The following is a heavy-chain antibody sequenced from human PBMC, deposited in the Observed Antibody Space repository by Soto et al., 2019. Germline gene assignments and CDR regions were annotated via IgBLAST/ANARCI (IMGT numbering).Heavy chain of an antibody. CDR2: IKSKTDGGTT. J-gene: IGHJ6*03. Sequence: GGSLRLSCAASGFTFSNAWMSWVRQAPGKGLEWVGRIKSKTDGGTTDYAAPVKGKFTISRADSKNTLYLQMNSLKTEDKAVYYCTTGLLPGYSSSWYVLKDFRYYYMDVWGKGTTVTVSS. V-gene: IGHV3-15*01. CDR3: TTGLLPGYSSSWYVLKDFRYYYMDV. D-gene: IGHD6-13*01. CDR1: GFTFSNAW.